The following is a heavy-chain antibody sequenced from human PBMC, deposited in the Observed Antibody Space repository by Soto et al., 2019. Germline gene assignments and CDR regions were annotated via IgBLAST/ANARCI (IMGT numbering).Heavy chain of an antibody. V-gene: IGHV3-23*01. CDR1: GFTFSNYA. CDR2: VSGSGAGT. CDR3: AKDSEITMAHGRGYLAL. Sequence: GGSLRLSCAAFGFTFSNYAVSWVRQAPGKGLEWVSTVSGSGAGTYFADSVKGRFTISRDNSKNTVYLQMSNLRAEDTAVYYCAKDSEITMAHGRGYLALWGRGTLVT. D-gene: IGHD3-3*01. J-gene: IGHJ2*01.